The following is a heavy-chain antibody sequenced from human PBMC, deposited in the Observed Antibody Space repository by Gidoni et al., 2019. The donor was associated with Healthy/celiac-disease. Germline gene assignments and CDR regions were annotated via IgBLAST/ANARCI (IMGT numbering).Heavy chain of an antibody. CDR1: GYTFTSYY. Sequence: QVQLVQSGAEVKKPGASVKVSCKASGYTFTSYYMHWVRQAPGQGLEWMGIINPSGGSTSYAQKFQGRVTMTRDTSTSTVYMELSSLRSEDTAVYYCARDLTDGDYEWWYFDLWGRGTLVTVSS. D-gene: IGHD4-17*01. CDR3: ARDLTDGDYEWWYFDL. V-gene: IGHV1-46*01. J-gene: IGHJ2*01. CDR2: INPSGGST.